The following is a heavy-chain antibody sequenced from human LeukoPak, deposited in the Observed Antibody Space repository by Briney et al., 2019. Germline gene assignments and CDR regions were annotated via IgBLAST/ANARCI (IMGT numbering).Heavy chain of an antibody. D-gene: IGHD5-18*01. CDR3: ARGYSTDTPFFDY. V-gene: IGHV4-39*01. Sequence: SETLSLTCTVSGGPMSSRSYYWGWIRQSPGKGLEWIGSNYYNESTYYNPSFKSRVTIHVDMSENQFSLRLNSVTAADTAVYYCARGYSTDTPFFDYWGQGILVTVSS. CDR2: NYYNEST. J-gene: IGHJ4*02. CDR1: GGPMSSRSYY.